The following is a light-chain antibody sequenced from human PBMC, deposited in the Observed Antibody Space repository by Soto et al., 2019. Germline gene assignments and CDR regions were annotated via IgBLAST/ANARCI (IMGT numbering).Light chain of an antibody. V-gene: IGLV2-14*01. CDR3: SCFPHTSTFV. CDR2: DVS. CDR1: SSDVGCYNY. J-gene: IGLJ1*01. Sequence: QSVLAQPASVSGSPGQSITISCTGTSSDVGCYNYVSWFQQHPGKAPKLLIYDVSNWPSGVSDRFSGSKSGNTASLTISGLQAEDEADYYCSCFPHTSTFVFRTVTKVTVL.